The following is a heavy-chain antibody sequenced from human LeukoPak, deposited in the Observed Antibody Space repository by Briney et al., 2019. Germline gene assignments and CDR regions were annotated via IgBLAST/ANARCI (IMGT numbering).Heavy chain of an antibody. CDR1: GFTFSSYA. CDR3: VKDRRITMVRGVIINYGMDV. V-gene: IGHV3-64D*09. CDR2: ISSNGGST. J-gene: IGHJ6*02. Sequence: GGSLRLSCSASGFTFSSYAMHWVRQAPGKGLEYVSAISSNGGSTYYADSVKGRFTISTDNSKNTLYLQMSSLRAEDTAVYYCVKDRRITMVRGVIINYGMDVWGQGTTVTVSS. D-gene: IGHD3-10*01.